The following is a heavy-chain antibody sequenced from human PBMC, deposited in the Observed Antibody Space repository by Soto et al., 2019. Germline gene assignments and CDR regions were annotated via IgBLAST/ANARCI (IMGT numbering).Heavy chain of an antibody. Sequence: ASVKVSCKASGYTFTSHDINWVRQATGQGLEWMGWLNPHNGETGYAQRFQGRVTMTWNATTGTVYLELSSLRSEDTAMYYCARVSSISARRAFDSWGQGTLVTVSS. J-gene: IGHJ4*02. CDR3: ARVSSISARRAFDS. CDR2: LNPHNGET. D-gene: IGHD6-6*01. CDR1: GYTFTSHD. V-gene: IGHV1-8*01.